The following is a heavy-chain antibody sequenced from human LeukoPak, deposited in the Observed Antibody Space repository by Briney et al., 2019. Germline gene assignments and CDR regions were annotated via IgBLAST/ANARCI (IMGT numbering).Heavy chain of an antibody. J-gene: IGHJ4*02. CDR1: GGSISSYY. D-gene: IGHD3-9*01. CDR2: IYYSGST. Sequence: SETLSLTCTVSGGSISSYYWSWLRQPPGKGLEWIGYIYYSGSTNYNPSLKSRGTISVDKSKNQFSLKLSSVTAADTAVYYSASSAYDILTGYYTFFDYWGQGTLVTVSS. V-gene: IGHV4-59*01. CDR3: ASSAYDILTGYYTFFDY.